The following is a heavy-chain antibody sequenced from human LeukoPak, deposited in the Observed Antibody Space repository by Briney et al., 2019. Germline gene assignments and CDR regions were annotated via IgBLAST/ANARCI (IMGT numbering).Heavy chain of an antibody. Sequence: GGSLRLSCAASGFTFSSYAMSWVRQAPGKGLEWVSAISGSGGSTYYADSVKGRFTISRDNSKNTLYLQMNSLRAEDTAVYYCAKDPSLRYFDWLLSYWYFDLWGRGTLVTVSS. D-gene: IGHD3-9*01. J-gene: IGHJ2*01. V-gene: IGHV3-23*01. CDR2: ISGSGGST. CDR3: AKDPSLRYFDWLLSYWYFDL. CDR1: GFTFSSYA.